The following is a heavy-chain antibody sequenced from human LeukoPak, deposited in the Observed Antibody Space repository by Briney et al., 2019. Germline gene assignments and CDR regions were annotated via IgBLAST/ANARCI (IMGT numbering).Heavy chain of an antibody. V-gene: IGHV4-59*01. CDR1: GGSISSYY. D-gene: IGHD2-2*01. J-gene: IGHJ5*02. Sequence: SETLSLTCTVSGGSISSYYWSWIRQPPGKGLEWIGYIYYSGSTNYNPSLKSRVTISVDTSKNQFSLKLSSVTAADTAVYYCARSGRYCSSTSCYVGRSVGWFDPWDQGTLVTVSS. CDR3: ARSGRYCSSTSCYVGRSVGWFDP. CDR2: IYYSGST.